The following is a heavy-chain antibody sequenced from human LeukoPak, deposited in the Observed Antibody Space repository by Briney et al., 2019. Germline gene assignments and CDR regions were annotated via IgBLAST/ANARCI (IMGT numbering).Heavy chain of an antibody. CDR1: GFTFSSYA. CDR3: ARDRRWTDSDGYDFWSGYNDY. Sequence: GRSLRLSCAASGFTFSSYAMHWVRQAPGKGLEWVAVISYDGSNKYYADSVKGRFTISRDNSKNTLYLQMNSLRAEDTAVYYCARDRRWTDSDGYDFWSGYNDYWGQGTLVTVSS. V-gene: IGHV3-30-3*01. CDR2: ISYDGSNK. D-gene: IGHD3-3*01. J-gene: IGHJ4*02.